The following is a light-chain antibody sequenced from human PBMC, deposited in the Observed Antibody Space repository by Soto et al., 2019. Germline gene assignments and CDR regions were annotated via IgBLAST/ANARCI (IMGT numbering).Light chain of an antibody. V-gene: IGLV1-44*01. CDR1: SSNIGSNT. CDR2: SNN. CDR3: AAFDNSLNAYV. J-gene: IGLJ1*01. Sequence: QSVLTQPPSASGTPGQRVTISCSGSSSNIGSNTVNWYQQLPGTAPKLLIYSNNQRPSGVPDRFSGSKSGTSASLAISGLNAEDEADDYSAAFDNSLNAYVFATGTKLTVL.